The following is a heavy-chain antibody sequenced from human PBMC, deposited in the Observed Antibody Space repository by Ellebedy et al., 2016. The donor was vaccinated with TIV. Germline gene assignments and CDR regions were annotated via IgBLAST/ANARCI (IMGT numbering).Heavy chain of an antibody. CDR2: IYQDDSVQ. CDR3: ARRGSYGDYAVQVNSWFDR. D-gene: IGHD4-17*01. V-gene: IGHV3-7*01. CDR1: GFSFRSYW. J-gene: IGHJ5*02. Sequence: PGGSLRLSCAASGFSFRSYWMSWVRQAPGKGLEWVANIYQDDSVQYYLDSVKGRFTISRDNAINSLFLQMNSLRAGDTAVYYCARRGSYGDYAVQVNSWFDRWGRGTLVTVSS.